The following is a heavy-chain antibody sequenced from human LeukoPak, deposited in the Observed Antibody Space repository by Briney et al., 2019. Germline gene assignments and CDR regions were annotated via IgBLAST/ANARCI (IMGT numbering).Heavy chain of an antibody. D-gene: IGHD5-24*01. V-gene: IGHV4-59*01. J-gene: IGHJ6*03. CDR3: ASVARRDGYNHDSYYHYMDV. CDR1: GGSISSYY. Sequence: SETLSLTCTVSGGSISSYYWSWIRQPPGKGLEWIGYIYYSGSTNYNPSLKSRVTISVDTSKNQFSLKLSSVTAADTAVYYCASVARRDGYNHDSYYHYMDVWGKGTTVTVSS. CDR2: IYYSGST.